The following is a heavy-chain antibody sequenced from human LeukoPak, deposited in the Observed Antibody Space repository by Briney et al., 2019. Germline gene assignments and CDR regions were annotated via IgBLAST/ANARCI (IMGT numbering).Heavy chain of an antibody. V-gene: IGHV3-74*01. CDR2: INSDGSGT. J-gene: IGHJ3*02. CDR1: GFTFSSNW. CDR3: ARAGEGLLAYSFDI. Sequence: PGRSLRLSCAASGFTFSSNWMHWVRQGPGKGLVWVSRINSDGSGTSYADSVKGHFTISRDNAKNTLYLQMNSLRAEDTAVYYCARAGEGLLAYSFDIWGQGTMVTVSS. D-gene: IGHD1-26*01.